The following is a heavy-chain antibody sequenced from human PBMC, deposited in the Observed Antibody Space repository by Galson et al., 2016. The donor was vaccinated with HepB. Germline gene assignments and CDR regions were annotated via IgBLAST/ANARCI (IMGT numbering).Heavy chain of an antibody. D-gene: IGHD3-9*01. J-gene: IGHJ4*02. V-gene: IGHV3-74*01. CDR3: SSVLRYFDWLDY. Sequence: SLRLSCAASGFTFSNYWMHWVRQAPGKGLVWVSRINSDGSSTSYADSVQGRFTISRDNSKNTLYLQMNSLRAEDTAVYYCSSVLRYFDWLDYWGQGTLVTVSS. CDR1: GFTFSNYW. CDR2: INSDGSST.